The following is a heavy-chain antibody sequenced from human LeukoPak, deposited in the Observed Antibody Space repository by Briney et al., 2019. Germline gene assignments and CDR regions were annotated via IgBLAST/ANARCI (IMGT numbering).Heavy chain of an antibody. Sequence: PGGSLRLSCAASEFSVGSNYMTWVRQAPGKGLEWVSLIYSGGSTYYADSVKGRFTISRDNSKNTLYLQMNSLRAEDTAVYYCAEGALNIVVVPAAMRYNWFDPWGQGTLVTVSS. CDR2: IYSGGST. J-gene: IGHJ5*02. CDR1: EFSVGSNY. D-gene: IGHD2-2*01. CDR3: AEGALNIVVVPAAMRYNWFDP. V-gene: IGHV3-66*01.